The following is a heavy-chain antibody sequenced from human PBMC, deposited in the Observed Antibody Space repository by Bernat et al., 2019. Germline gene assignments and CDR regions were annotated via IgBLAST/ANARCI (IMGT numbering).Heavy chain of an antibody. CDR2: IYYSGST. J-gene: IGHJ6*03. D-gene: IGHD3-16*02. CDR1: GGSISSGGYY. CDR3: ARGYRFHYYYYMDV. Sequence: QVQLQESDPGLVKPSQTLSLTCTVSGGSISSGGYYWSWIRQHPGKGLEWIGYIYYSGSTYYNPSLKSRVTISVDTSKNQFSLKLSSVTAADTAVYYCARGYRFHYYYYMDVWGKGTTVTVSS. V-gene: IGHV4-31*03.